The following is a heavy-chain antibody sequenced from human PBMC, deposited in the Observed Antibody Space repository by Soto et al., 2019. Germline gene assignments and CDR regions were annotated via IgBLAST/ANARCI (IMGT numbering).Heavy chain of an antibody. V-gene: IGHV3-23*01. D-gene: IGHD3-10*01. CDR3: AKDLRITMVRGVNRYFDY. CDR2: ISGSGETT. CDR1: GFTFSNYA. J-gene: IGHJ4*02. Sequence: GGSLRLSCSASGFTFSNYAMGWVRQAPGKGLEWVSAISGSGETTYYADSVKVRFTISRDNSKNTLYLQMISLRAEDTALYYCAKDLRITMVRGVNRYFDYWGQGTLVTVSS.